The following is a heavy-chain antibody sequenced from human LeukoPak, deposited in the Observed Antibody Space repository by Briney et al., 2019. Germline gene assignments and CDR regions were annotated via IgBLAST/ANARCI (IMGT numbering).Heavy chain of an antibody. CDR3: ARDPDYYGSGSYSYFDY. CDR2: IYYSGST. CDR1: GVSISSGGYY. J-gene: IGHJ4*02. D-gene: IGHD3-10*01. V-gene: IGHV4-31*03. Sequence: SQTLSLTCTVSGVSISSGGYYWSWIRQHPGKGLEWIGYIYYSGSTYYNPSLKSRVTISVDTSKNQFSLKLSSVTAADTAVYSCARDPDYYGSGSYSYFDYWGQGTLVTVSS.